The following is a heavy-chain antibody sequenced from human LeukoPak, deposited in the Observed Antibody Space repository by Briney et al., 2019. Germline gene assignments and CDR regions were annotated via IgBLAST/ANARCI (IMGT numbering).Heavy chain of an antibody. V-gene: IGHV3-30*03. CDR3: ATAGDDALDI. J-gene: IGHJ3*02. CDR2: ISYDGSNK. CDR1: GFTLSSYG. Sequence: PGGSLRLSCAASGFTLSSYGMHWVRQAPGKGLEWVAVISYDGSNKYYADSVKGRFTISRDNSKNTLYLQMNSLRAEDTAVYYCATAGDDALDIWGQGTMVTVSS. D-gene: IGHD3-16*01.